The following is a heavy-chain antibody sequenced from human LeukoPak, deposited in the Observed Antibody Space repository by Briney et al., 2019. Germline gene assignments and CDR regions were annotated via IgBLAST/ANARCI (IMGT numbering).Heavy chain of an antibody. V-gene: IGHV3-21*01. CDR1: GFTFSSYS. J-gene: IGHJ5*02. CDR2: ISSSSSYI. Sequence: GGSLRLSCAASGFTFSSYSMNWVRQAPGKGLEWVSSISSSSSYIYYADSVKGRFTISRDNAKNSLYLQMNSLRAEDTAVYYCARKVRVANWFDLWGQGTLVTVSS. CDR3: ARKVRVANWFDL.